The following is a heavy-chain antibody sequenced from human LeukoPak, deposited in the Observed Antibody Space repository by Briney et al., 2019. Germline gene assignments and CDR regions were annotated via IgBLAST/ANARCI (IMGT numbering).Heavy chain of an antibody. CDR3: ARVSGARIRVFWSGYSDYYGMDV. J-gene: IGHJ6*02. D-gene: IGHD3-3*01. CDR1: GFTFSSYW. Sequence: PGGSLRLSCAASGFTFSSYWMSWVRQAPGKGLEWVANIKQDGSEKYYVDSVKGRFTISRDNAKNSLYLQMNSLRAEDTAVYYCARVSGARIRVFWSGYSDYYGMDVWGQGTTVTVPS. CDR2: IKQDGSEK. V-gene: IGHV3-7*01.